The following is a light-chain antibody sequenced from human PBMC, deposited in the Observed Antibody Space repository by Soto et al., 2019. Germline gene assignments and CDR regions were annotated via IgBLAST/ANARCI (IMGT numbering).Light chain of an antibody. CDR2: TNN. CDR3: AAWDDSLNGFV. Sequence: QLVLTQPPSASGAPGQRVTISCSGSSSNIGSNTVNWYQQLPGTAPKLLIYTNNQLPSGVRDRFSGSRSGTSASLAISGLQSEDEADYYCAAWDDSLNGFVFGTGTKLTVL. J-gene: IGLJ1*01. CDR1: SSNIGSNT. V-gene: IGLV1-44*01.